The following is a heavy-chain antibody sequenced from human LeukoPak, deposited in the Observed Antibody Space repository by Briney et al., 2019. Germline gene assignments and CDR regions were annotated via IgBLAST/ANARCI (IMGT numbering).Heavy chain of an antibody. Sequence: TSETLSLTCTVSGGSISSGSYYWSWIRQPAGKGLEWIGRIYTSGSTNYNPSLKSRVTMSVDTSKNQFSLKLSSVTAADTAVYYCARDKSRTYGSADAFDIWGQGTMVTVSS. CDR3: ARDKSRTYGSADAFDI. D-gene: IGHD3-10*01. J-gene: IGHJ3*02. CDR2: IYTSGST. CDR1: GGSISSGSYY. V-gene: IGHV4-61*02.